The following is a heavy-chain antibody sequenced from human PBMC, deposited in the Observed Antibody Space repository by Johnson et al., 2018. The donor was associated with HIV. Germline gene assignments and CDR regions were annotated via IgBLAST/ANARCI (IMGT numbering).Heavy chain of an antibody. D-gene: IGHD3-22*01. V-gene: IGHV3-20*04. CDR2: INWNGGST. Sequence: VQLVESGGGLVQPGRSLRLSCAASGFTFDHYGMSWVRQAPGKGLEWVSGINWNGGSTGYADSVKGRFTISRDNSKNTLYLQMGSLRAEDMAVYYCARGSLYYYDSSGWGAFDIWGQGTMVTVSS. CDR3: ARGSLYYYDSSGWGAFDI. J-gene: IGHJ3*02. CDR1: GFTFDHYG.